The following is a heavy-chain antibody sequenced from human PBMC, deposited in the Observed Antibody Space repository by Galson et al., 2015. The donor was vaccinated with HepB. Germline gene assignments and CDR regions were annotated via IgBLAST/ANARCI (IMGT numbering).Heavy chain of an antibody. V-gene: IGHV3-21*01. Sequence: SLRLSCAASGFTFSSYSMNWVRQAPGKGLEWVSSISSSSSYIYYADSVKGRFTISRDNAKNSLYLQMNSLRAEDTAVYYCARVQTVNYDILTGYHHGMDVWGQGTTVTVSS. D-gene: IGHD3-9*01. CDR1: GFTFSSYS. CDR3: ARVQTVNYDILTGYHHGMDV. CDR2: ISSSSSYI. J-gene: IGHJ6*02.